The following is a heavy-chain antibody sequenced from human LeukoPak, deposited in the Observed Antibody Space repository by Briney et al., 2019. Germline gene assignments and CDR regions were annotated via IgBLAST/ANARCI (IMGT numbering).Heavy chain of an antibody. CDR2: IYYSGST. CDR1: GGSISSYY. CDR3: ARVPVVPAAYYYYGMDV. J-gene: IGHJ6*02. D-gene: IGHD2-2*01. V-gene: IGHV4-59*06. Sequence: SETLSLTCTVSGGSISSYYWSWIRQHPGKGLEWIGYIYYSGSTYYNPSLKSRVTISVDTSKNQFSLKLSSVTAAGTAVYYCARVPVVPAAYYYYGMDVWGQGTTVTVSS.